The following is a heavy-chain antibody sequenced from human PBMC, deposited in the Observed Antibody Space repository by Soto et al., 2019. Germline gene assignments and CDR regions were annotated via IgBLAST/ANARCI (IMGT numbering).Heavy chain of an antibody. V-gene: IGHV3-23*01. CDR3: ALSYDFWSGYYYYYYYGMDV. Sequence: GGSLRLSCAASGFTFSSYAMSWVRQAPGKGLEWVSAISGSGGSTYYADSEKGRFTISRDNSKNTLYLQMNSLRAEDTAVYYCALSYDFWSGYYYYYYYGMDVWGQGTTVTVSS. D-gene: IGHD3-3*01. J-gene: IGHJ6*02. CDR2: ISGSGGST. CDR1: GFTFSSYA.